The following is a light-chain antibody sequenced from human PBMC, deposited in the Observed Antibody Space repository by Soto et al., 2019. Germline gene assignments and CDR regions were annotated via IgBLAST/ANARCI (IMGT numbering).Light chain of an antibody. V-gene: IGKV1-5*01. CDR1: QSISSW. CDR2: DAS. CDR3: QQYNSYWT. Sequence: DIHMTQSPSTLSASVGDRVTITCRASQSISSWLAWYQQKPGKAPKLLIYDASSLESGVPSRFSGRGSGTEFTLTISSLQTDDFATYYCQQYNSYWTFGQGTKVDIK. J-gene: IGKJ1*01.